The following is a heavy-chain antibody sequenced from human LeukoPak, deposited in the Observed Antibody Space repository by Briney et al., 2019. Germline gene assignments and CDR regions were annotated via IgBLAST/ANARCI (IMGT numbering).Heavy chain of an antibody. V-gene: IGHV5-51*01. CDR2: IYPGDSDT. Sequence: GESLKISCMGSGYRFTSYWIGWVRPMPGKGLEWMVIIYPGDSDTRYSPSFQGQVTISADKSISTAYLQWSSMKASDTAMYYCARRRSPAKGYCSSTSCFNWFDPWGQGTLVTVSS. CDR3: ARRRSPAKGYCSSTSCFNWFDP. CDR1: GYRFTSYW. J-gene: IGHJ5*02. D-gene: IGHD2-2*01.